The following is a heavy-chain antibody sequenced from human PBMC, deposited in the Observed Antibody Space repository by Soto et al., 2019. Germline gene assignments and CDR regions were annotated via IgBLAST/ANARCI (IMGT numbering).Heavy chain of an antibody. D-gene: IGHD3-10*01. J-gene: IGHJ6*02. V-gene: IGHV4-4*07. Sequence: PSETLSLTCTVSGDSVSSYYWSWIRQPAGRGLEWIGRIYISGSTDYNPSLKGRVSMSVDRSKNQFSLKLSSVTAADTAVYYCARGPRRYYYGSGSSYYYYYGMDVWGQGTTVTVSS. CDR1: GDSVSSYY. CDR2: IYISGST. CDR3: ARGPRRYYYGSGSSYYYYYGMDV.